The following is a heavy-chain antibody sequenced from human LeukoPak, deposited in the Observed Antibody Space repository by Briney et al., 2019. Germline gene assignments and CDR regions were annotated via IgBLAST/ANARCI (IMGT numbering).Heavy chain of an antibody. Sequence: GASVKVSCKASGFTFGSYGISWVRQAPGQGLEWMGWISAYNGNTNYAQKFQGRVIMTTDTSTSTAYMELKYLRSDDTAVYYCARDGSAYSGYDIPRWDAFDIWGQGTMVTVSS. D-gene: IGHD5-12*01. J-gene: IGHJ3*02. CDR1: GFTFGSYG. CDR2: ISAYNGNT. V-gene: IGHV1-18*01. CDR3: ARDGSAYSGYDIPRWDAFDI.